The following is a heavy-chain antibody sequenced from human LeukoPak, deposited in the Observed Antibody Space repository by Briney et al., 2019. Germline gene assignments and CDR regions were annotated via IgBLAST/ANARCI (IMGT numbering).Heavy chain of an antibody. CDR2: INQDGSEK. J-gene: IGHJ4*02. V-gene: IGHV3-7*01. CDR1: GLTFSGYW. Sequence: GGSLRLSCAASGLTFSGYWMSWVRQAPGKGPEWVANINQDGSEKYYVDSVKGRFTISRDNAENSLYLQMNSLRAEDTAIYYCATAHYCGQGTLVTVSS. CDR3: ATAHY.